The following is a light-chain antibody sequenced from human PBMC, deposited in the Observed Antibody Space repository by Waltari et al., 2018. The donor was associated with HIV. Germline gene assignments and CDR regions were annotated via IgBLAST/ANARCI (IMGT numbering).Light chain of an antibody. CDR2: EVS. CDR1: SSDVGGYNY. Sequence: QSALTQPASVSGSPGQSITISCTGTSSDVGGYNYVSWYQHHPGKAPNLMIFEVSNRPSGVSIRFSGSKSVNTASLTISGLQAEDEADYYCSSYTTRSTPDPNWVFGGGTKLTVL. V-gene: IGLV2-14*01. CDR3: SSYTTRSTPDPNWV. J-gene: IGLJ3*02.